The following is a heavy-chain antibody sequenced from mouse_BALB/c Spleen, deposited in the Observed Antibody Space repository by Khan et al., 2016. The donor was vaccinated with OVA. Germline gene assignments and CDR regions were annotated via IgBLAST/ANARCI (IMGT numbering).Heavy chain of an antibody. D-gene: IGHD4-1*01. CDR1: GFTFSSYS. V-gene: IGHV5-6*01. CDR2: ISSDGDYT. J-gene: IGHJ3*01. CDR3: ASHLTGSFAY. Sequence: EVELVESGGDLVKPGGSLKLSCAAFGFTFSSYSMSWVLQTPDKRLEWVATISSDGDYTYFPDSVKGRFTISRDNAKNTLNLQMSSLKSEDTALYYCASHLTGSFAYWGQGTLVTVSA.